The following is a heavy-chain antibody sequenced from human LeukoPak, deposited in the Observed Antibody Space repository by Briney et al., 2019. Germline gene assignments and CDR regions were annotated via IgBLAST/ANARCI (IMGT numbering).Heavy chain of an antibody. V-gene: IGHV5-51*01. CDR3: ARLLEGYYDSSGYFDY. CDR1: GYSFTSYW. D-gene: IGHD3-22*01. CDR2: IYPGDSDT. J-gene: IGHJ4*02. Sequence: GESLKISCKGSGYSFTSYWIGWVRQMPGKGLEWMGIIYPGDSDTRYSPSFQGQVTISADKSISTAYLQWSSLKASDTAMYYCARLLEGYYDSSGYFDYWGQGTLVIVSS.